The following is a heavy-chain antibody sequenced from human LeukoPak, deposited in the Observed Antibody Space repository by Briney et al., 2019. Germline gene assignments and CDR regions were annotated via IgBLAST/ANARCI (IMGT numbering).Heavy chain of an antibody. CDR2: IWHDGSNQ. V-gene: IGHV3-30*02. D-gene: IGHD3-10*01. CDR1: GFSFSSYG. J-gene: IGHJ4*02. Sequence: GGSLRLSCAASGFSFSSYGLHWVRQAPGKGLEWMAFIWHDGSNQDYADSVKGRFTISRDNSKNTLYLQMNILRAEDTAVYYCAKIGYGSGSYRSENYWGQGTLVTVSS. CDR3: AKIGYGSGSYRSENY.